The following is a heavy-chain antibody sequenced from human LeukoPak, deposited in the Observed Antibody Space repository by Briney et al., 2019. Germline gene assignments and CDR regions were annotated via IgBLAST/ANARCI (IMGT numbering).Heavy chain of an antibody. Sequence: KPGGSLRLSCAASGFTFTNAWMGWVRQAPGKGLEWVGRIYSKTDGETTDYPAPVKGRFSISRDDSKNTLYVQMNSLIIEDTAVYYCTTDHRLGSGWYGSFQHWGQGTLVTVSS. CDR3: TTDHRLGSGWYGSFQH. D-gene: IGHD6-19*01. J-gene: IGHJ1*01. CDR2: IYSKTDGETT. V-gene: IGHV3-15*01. CDR1: GFTFTNAW.